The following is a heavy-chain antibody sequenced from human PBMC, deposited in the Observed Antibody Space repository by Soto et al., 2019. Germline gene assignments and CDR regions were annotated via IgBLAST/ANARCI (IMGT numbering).Heavy chain of an antibody. D-gene: IGHD4-17*01. Sequence: QVQLVESGGGVVQPGRSLRLSCAASGFTFSSYGMHWVRQAPGKGLEWVAVISYDGSNKYYADSVKGRFTISRDNSKNTLYLQMNSLRAEDTAVYYCAKEKSTVTFYYYGMDVWGKGTTVTVSS. CDR3: AKEKSTVTFYYYGMDV. CDR2: ISYDGSNK. V-gene: IGHV3-30*18. CDR1: GFTFSSYG. J-gene: IGHJ6*04.